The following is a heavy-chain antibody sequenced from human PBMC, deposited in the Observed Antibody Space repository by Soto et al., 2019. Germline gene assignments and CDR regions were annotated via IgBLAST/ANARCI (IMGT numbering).Heavy chain of an antibody. CDR1: GYTFIDYN. V-gene: IGHV1-69-2*01. J-gene: IGHJ4*02. CDR3: ETEGPTGNYGLGD. D-gene: IGHD1-1*01. CDR2: VDPEDSET. Sequence: EIQLVQSGAEVTKPGATVKISCKVSGYTFIDYNIHWVQQAPGKGLDWMGLVDPEDSETMFAEKFQGRVTITAYPSADTAYMELTSVRSDDTAVYYCETEGPTGNYGLGDWGQGTLVTVSS.